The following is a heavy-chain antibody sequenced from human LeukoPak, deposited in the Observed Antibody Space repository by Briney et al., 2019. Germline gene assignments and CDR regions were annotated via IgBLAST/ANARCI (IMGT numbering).Heavy chain of an antibody. J-gene: IGHJ4*02. CDR1: GFTFSSYA. V-gene: IGHV3-64*01. CDR2: ISSNGGST. D-gene: IGHD6-19*01. Sequence: GGSLRLSCAASGFTFSSYAMYWVRQAPGKGLEYVSAISSNGGSTYYANSVKGRFTISRDNAKNSLYLQMTSLRAEDTAVYYCAGDKPIAVAVDYWGQGTLVTVSS. CDR3: AGDKPIAVAVDY.